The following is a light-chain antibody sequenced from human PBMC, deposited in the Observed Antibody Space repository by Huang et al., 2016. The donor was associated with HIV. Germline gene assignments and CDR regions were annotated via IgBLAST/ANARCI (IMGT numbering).Light chain of an antibody. CDR3: QQYNDWPPVT. Sequence: EIVMTQSPATLSVSPGERATLSCRASQSVSSNLAWSQQKPGQAPRLLITGASTRATGIPARFSGSGSGTEFTLTISSLQSEDSGVYYCQQYNDWPPVTFGQGTKLEIK. CDR1: QSVSSN. J-gene: IGKJ2*01. CDR2: GAS. V-gene: IGKV3-15*01.